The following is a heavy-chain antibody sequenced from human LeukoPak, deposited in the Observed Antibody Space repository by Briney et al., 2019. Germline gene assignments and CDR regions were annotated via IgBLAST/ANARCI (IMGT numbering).Heavy chain of an antibody. V-gene: IGHV1-18*01. J-gene: IGHJ3*02. CDR3: ARDRGSSGYWVDAFDI. CDR1: GYTFTSYG. D-gene: IGHD3-22*01. Sequence: ASVKVSCKASGYTFTSYGISWVRQAPGQGLEWMGWISAYNGNTNYAQKLQGRVTMTTDTSTSTAYMELRGLRSDDTAVYYCARDRGSSGYWVDAFDIWGQGTMVTVSS. CDR2: ISAYNGNT.